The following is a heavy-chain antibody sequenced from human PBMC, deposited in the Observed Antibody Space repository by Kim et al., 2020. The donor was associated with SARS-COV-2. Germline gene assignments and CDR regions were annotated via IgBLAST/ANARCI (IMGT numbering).Heavy chain of an antibody. CDR3: ARGVGRIAAASSYFDY. CDR1: GGSISSGSYY. J-gene: IGHJ4*01. CDR2: IYTSGST. D-gene: IGHD6-13*01. V-gene: IGHV4-61*02. Sequence: SETLSLTCTVSGGSISSGSYYWSWIRQPAGKGLEWIGRIYTSGSTNYNPSPKSRVTISVDTSKNQFSLKLSSVTAADTAEYYCARGVGRIAAASSYFDYWGQGTLVTVSS.